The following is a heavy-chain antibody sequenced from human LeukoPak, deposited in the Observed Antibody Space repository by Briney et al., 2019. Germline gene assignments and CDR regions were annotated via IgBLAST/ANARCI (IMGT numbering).Heavy chain of an antibody. Sequence: GASVKVSCKASGYTFTSYGISWVRQAPGQGLEWMGWISAYNGNTNYAQKLQGRVTMTTDTSTSTAYMELRSLRSDDTAVYYCARHAIVVVIPTNYFDYWGQGTLVTVSS. CDR3: ARHAIVVVIPTNYFDY. V-gene: IGHV1-18*01. CDR1: GYTFTSYG. D-gene: IGHD3-22*01. CDR2: ISAYNGNT. J-gene: IGHJ4*02.